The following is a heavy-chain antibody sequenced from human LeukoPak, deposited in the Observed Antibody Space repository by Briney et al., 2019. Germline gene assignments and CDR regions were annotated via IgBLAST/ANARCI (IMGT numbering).Heavy chain of an antibody. V-gene: IGHV3-74*01. CDR2: INSNGSST. CDR3: ARDFDYYFNF. Sequence: GGSLRLSCAASGFTFDDYAMHWVRQAPGKGLVWVSRINSNGSSTNYADSVKGRFTISRDNAKNTLYLQMNSLRAEDTAVYYCARDFDYYFNFWGQGTLVTVSS. J-gene: IGHJ4*02. CDR1: GFTFDDYA.